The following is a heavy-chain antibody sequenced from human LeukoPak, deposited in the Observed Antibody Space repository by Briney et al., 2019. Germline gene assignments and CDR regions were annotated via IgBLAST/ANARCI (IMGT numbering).Heavy chain of an antibody. CDR3: ARDTPGGPAAISYYFDY. CDR1: GYTFTSYY. CDR2: INPSGGST. D-gene: IGHD2-2*02. J-gene: IGHJ4*02. Sequence: ASVKVSCKASGYTFTSYYMHWVRQAPGQGLEWMGIINPSGGSTSYAQKFQGRVTITRDKSTSTVYMELSSLRSEDTAVYYCARDTPGGPAAISYYFDYWGQGTLVTVSS. V-gene: IGHV1-46*01.